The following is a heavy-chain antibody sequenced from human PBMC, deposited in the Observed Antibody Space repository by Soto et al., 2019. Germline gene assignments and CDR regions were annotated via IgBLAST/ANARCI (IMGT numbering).Heavy chain of an antibody. Sequence: EVQLVESGGGLVQPGGSLRLSCAASGFTFIDYSMNWIRQAPGKGLEWISFISGRGDAIYYAHSLKGRFIVSRDNAKNSLYLQMNSLSDDDTAVYYCARPGEGALFYYAMDVWGQGTTVTVSS. J-gene: IGHJ6*02. D-gene: IGHD3-16*01. CDR1: GFTFIDYS. V-gene: IGHV3-48*02. CDR2: ISGRGDAI. CDR3: ARPGEGALFYYAMDV.